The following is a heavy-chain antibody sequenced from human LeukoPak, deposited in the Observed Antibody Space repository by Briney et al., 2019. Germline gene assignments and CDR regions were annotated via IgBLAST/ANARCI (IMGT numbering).Heavy chain of an antibody. V-gene: IGHV6-1*01. D-gene: IGHD2-2*01. CDR2: TYYRSTWYN. Sequence: SQTLSLTCAISGDIVSSNSVTWNWIRQSPSRGLEWLGRTYYRSTWYNDYAVSVRGRITVNPDTSKNQFSLHLNSVTPEDTAVYCCARRLTQYDCFDPWGQGILVTVSS. CDR3: ARRLTQYDCFDP. J-gene: IGHJ5*02. CDR1: GDIVSSNSVT.